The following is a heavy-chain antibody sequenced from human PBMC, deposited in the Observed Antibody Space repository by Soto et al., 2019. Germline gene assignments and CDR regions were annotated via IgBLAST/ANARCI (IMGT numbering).Heavy chain of an antibody. J-gene: IGHJ4*02. Sequence: QVQLEQSGAEVKKAGASVKVSCKAPGYTFIRYGIAWVRQAPGQGLAWMGWISAYNGTTKYAQKFQDRVTMTTDTSTSTAYRAVSSLRSEETAVYYCARAGYSTSWVGILATVVPGVEIDYGGQGTLVTVSS. CDR3: ARAGYSTSWVGILATVVPGVEIDY. CDR2: ISAYNGTT. V-gene: IGHV1-18*01. D-gene: IGHD6-13*01. CDR1: GYTFIRYG.